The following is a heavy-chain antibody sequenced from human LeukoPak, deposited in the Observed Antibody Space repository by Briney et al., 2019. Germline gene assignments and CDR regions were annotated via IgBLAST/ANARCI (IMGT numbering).Heavy chain of an antibody. V-gene: IGHV4-31*03. CDR1: GGSISSGGYY. CDR3: ARDDGSPTGFDP. CDR2: IYYSGST. D-gene: IGHD3-10*01. Sequence: PSQTLSLTCTVSGGSISSGGYYWRWSRQQQGRGLEWIAYIYYSGSTYYNPSLKSRVTISVDTSKNQFSLKLSSVTAADTAVYYCARDDGSPTGFDPWGQGTLVTGSS. J-gene: IGHJ5*02.